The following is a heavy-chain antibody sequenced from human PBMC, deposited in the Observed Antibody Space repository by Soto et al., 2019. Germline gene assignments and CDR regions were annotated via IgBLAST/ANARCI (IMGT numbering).Heavy chain of an antibody. CDR1: GFTFSSYD. CDR2: IGTAGDT. J-gene: IGHJ6*03. Sequence: QTGGSLRLSCAASGFTFSSYDMHWVRQATGKGLEWVSAIGTAGDTYYPGSVKGRFTISRENAKNSLYLQMNSLRAGDTAVYYCARSPSEALQYNYYYMDVWGKGTTVTVSS. D-gene: IGHD4-4*01. CDR3: ARSPSEALQYNYYYMDV. V-gene: IGHV3-13*01.